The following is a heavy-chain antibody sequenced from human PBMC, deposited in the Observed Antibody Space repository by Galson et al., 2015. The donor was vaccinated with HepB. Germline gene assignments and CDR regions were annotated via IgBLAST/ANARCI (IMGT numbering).Heavy chain of an antibody. CDR2: IYSGGNT. D-gene: IGHD2-2*01. J-gene: IGHJ6*03. Sequence: SLRLSCAASGFSVGTNYMSWVRQAPGKGLEWVSVIYSGGNTYYADSVKGRFTISRDNYKNTLYLQMNSLRAEDTAVYYCTGCRSSLCHYYYYMDVWGKGTTVTVSS. V-gene: IGHV3-53*01. CDR1: GFSVGTNY. CDR3: TGCRSSLCHYYYYMDV.